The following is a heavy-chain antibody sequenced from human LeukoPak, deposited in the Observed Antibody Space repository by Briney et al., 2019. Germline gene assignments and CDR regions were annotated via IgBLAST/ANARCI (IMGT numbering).Heavy chain of an antibody. CDR1: GFTFSNYA. Sequence: GGSLRLSCAASGFTFSNYAMSWVRQAPGKGLEWVSAISGSGGSTYYADSVKGRFTISRDNSKNTLYLQMNSLRAEDTAVYYCAKGSYYYDSSGYHYYFDYWGQGTLVTVSS. CDR3: AKGSYYYDSSGYHYYFDY. D-gene: IGHD3-22*01. V-gene: IGHV3-23*01. CDR2: ISGSGGST. J-gene: IGHJ4*02.